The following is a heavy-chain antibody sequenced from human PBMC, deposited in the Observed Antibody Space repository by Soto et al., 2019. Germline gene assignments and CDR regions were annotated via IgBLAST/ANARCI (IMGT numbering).Heavy chain of an antibody. CDR1: GYTFTSYG. J-gene: IGHJ6*02. Sequence: ASVKVSGKASGYTFTSYGISWVRQAPGQGLEWMGWISAYNGNTNYAQKLQGRVTMTTDTSTSTAYMELRSLRSDDTAVYYCARDHYDSSGYYGLDVWGQGTTVTVSS. D-gene: IGHD3-22*01. CDR3: ARDHYDSSGYYGLDV. V-gene: IGHV1-18*01. CDR2: ISAYNGNT.